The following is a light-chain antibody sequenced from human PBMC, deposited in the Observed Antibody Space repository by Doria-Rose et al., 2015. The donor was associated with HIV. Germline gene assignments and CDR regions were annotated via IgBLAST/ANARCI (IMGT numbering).Light chain of an antibody. J-gene: IGKJ1*01. CDR3: HQYASSRT. CDR1: QSFSSTY. V-gene: IGKV3-20*01. Sequence: TQSPGTLSLSPGERATPSCRASQSFSSTYLAWYQQKPGQAPSLLIYDGSTRATDIPDRFSGSGSGTDFTLTISRLEPEDFAVYYCHQYASSRTFGQGTKVEIK. CDR2: DGS.